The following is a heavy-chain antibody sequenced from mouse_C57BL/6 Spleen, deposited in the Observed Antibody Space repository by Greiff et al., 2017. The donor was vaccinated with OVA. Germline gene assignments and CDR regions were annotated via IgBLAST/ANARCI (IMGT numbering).Heavy chain of an antibody. CDR2: IDPSDSET. Sequence: VQLQQSGAELVRPGSSVKLSCKASGYTFTSYWMHWVKPRPIQGLEWIGNIDPSDSETHYNQKFKDKATLTVDKSSSTAYMQLSSLTSENSAVYYCARKENSNYFYAMDYWGQGTSVTVSS. V-gene: IGHV1-52*01. D-gene: IGHD2-5*01. CDR3: ARKENSNYFYAMDY. J-gene: IGHJ4*01. CDR1: GYTFTSYW.